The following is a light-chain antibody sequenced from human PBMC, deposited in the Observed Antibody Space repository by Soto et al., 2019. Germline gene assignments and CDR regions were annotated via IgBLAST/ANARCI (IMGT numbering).Light chain of an antibody. V-gene: IGLV1-44*01. CDR3: AAWDDSLNACV. J-gene: IGLJ1*01. CDR2: SSN. CDR1: SSNIGSET. Sequence: QSVLTQPPSASGTPGQRVSISCSGISSNIGSETVNWYQQFPGTAPKLLIYSSNQRPSGVPDRFSGSKSGTSAFMDISGLQSEDEAEYYSAAWDDSLNACVFGTGTKVTVL.